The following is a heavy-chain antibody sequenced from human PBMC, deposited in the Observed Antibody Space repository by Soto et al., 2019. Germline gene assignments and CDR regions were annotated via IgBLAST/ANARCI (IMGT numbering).Heavy chain of an antibody. CDR3: ASHSSSWYGMDV. Sequence: ASVKVSCKASGYTFTSYGISWVRQAPGQGLEWMGWISAYNGNTNYAQKLQGRVTMTTDTSTSTAYTELRSLRSDDTAVYYCASHSSSWYGMDVWGQGTTVTVSS. D-gene: IGHD6-13*01. CDR1: GYTFTSYG. CDR2: ISAYNGNT. V-gene: IGHV1-18*04. J-gene: IGHJ6*02.